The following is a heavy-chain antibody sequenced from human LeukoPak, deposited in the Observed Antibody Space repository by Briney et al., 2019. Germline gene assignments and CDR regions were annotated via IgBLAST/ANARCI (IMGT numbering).Heavy chain of an antibody. D-gene: IGHD2/OR15-2a*01. Sequence: GGSLRLSCAASGFTFSNYAMSWVRQAPGKGLEWVSAFSGSGGGTYYADSVRGRFTISRDNSKNTLYLQMNSLRAEDTAVYYCARSGLSRFGFWGQGTLVTVSS. CDR3: ARSGLSRFGF. CDR2: FSGSGGGT. V-gene: IGHV3-23*01. J-gene: IGHJ4*02. CDR1: GFTFSNYA.